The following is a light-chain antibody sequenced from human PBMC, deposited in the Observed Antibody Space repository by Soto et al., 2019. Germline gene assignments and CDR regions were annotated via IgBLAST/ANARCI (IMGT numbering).Light chain of an antibody. Sequence: DIVMTQSPDSLAVSLGERATINCKSSQSVFYNSDKNNYLRWYQQKPGQPPKLLIYWASTRESGVPDRFSGAGSGDDFTLTISSLQAEDVAVYYCQPYYDTPLTFGGGTKVEIK. V-gene: IGKV4-1*01. J-gene: IGKJ4*01. CDR3: QPYYDTPLT. CDR2: WAS. CDR1: QSVFYNSDKNNY.